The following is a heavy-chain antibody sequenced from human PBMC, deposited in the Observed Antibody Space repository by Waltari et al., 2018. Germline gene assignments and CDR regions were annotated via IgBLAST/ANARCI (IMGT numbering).Heavy chain of an antibody. CDR2: FYGGGSS. CDR3: ALSSGVVKGYLDY. CDR1: GFTISNNF. V-gene: IGHV3-53*02. Sequence: EVQLVESGGGLIQPGMSLRLSCAASGFTISNNFTSWVRQAPGKGLEWVSVFYGGGSSYHADSVKGRFTVYRDASKNTVYLQMNSLAAEDTAVYYCALSSGVVKGYLDYWGQGTLVTVSS. D-gene: IGHD3-3*01. J-gene: IGHJ4*02.